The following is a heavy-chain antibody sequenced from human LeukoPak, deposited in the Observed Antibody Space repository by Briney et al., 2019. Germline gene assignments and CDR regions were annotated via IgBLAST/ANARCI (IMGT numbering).Heavy chain of an antibody. J-gene: IGHJ4*02. D-gene: IGHD3-16*01. CDR2: ITNDVSST. CDR1: GFTFSNYW. CDR3: AKSEGWAYYFDY. Sequence: GGSLRLSCAASGFTFSNYWIHWVRQAPGKGLVWVSRITNDVSSTNYADSVNGRFTISRDNAKNSLYLQMNSLRAEDTALYYCAKSEGWAYYFDYWGQGTLVTVSS. V-gene: IGHV3-74*01.